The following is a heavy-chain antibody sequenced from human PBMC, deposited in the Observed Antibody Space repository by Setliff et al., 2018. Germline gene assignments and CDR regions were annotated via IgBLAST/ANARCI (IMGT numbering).Heavy chain of an antibody. V-gene: IGHV3-23*03. CDR2: IYSGDRNT. J-gene: IGHJ4*02. D-gene: IGHD1-7*01. CDR1: GFTFSTYA. Sequence: GSLRLSCAASGFTFSTYAMSWVRQAPGKWLEWVSTIYSGDRNTFYTDSVKGRFTIFRDGSKNTLFLHMTSLRAEDTAVYYCAKPQVELRWGFESWGQGTPVTVSS. CDR3: AKPQVELRWGFES.